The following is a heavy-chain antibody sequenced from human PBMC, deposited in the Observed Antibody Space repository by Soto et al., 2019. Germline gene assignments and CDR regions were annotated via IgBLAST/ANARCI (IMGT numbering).Heavy chain of an antibody. CDR3: AKHPSHLEGIAAAGTFDY. V-gene: IGHV3-23*01. CDR2: ISGSGGST. J-gene: IGHJ4*02. CDR1: GFTFSSYA. Sequence: EVQLLESGGGLVQPGGSLRLSCAASGFTFSSYAMSWVRQAPGKGLEWVSAISGSGGSTYYADSVKGRFTISRDNSKNTLYLQMNSLRAEDTAVYYCAKHPSHLEGIAAAGTFDYWGQGTLVTVSS. D-gene: IGHD6-13*01.